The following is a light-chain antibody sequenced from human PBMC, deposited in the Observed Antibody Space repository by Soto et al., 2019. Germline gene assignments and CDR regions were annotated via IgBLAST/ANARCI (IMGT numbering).Light chain of an antibody. J-gene: IGLJ1*01. V-gene: IGLV2-14*01. CDR2: EVT. CDR3: FSYTSRTTLYV. Sequence: SVLTQPASVSGSPGQSITISCTGASTDIGAYKYVSWYQQHPGNAPRLIIYEVTNRPSGISHRFSGSKSGNTASLTISGLQAEGEADYYCFSYTSRTTLYVFGTGTKVTVL. CDR1: STDIGAYKY.